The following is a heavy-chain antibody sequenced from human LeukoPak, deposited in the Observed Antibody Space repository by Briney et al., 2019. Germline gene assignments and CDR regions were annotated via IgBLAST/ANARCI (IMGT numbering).Heavy chain of an antibody. V-gene: IGHV4-39*07. D-gene: IGHD5-24*01. CDR2: IYYSGST. J-gene: IGHJ4*02. CDR1: GGSISSSSYY. Sequence: SETLSLTCTVSGGSISSSSYYWGWIRQPPEKGLEWIGSIYYSGSTYYNPSLKSRVTISVDTSKNQFSLKLSSVTAADTAVYYCARIVVEMATNFDYWGQGTLVTVSS. CDR3: ARIVVEMATNFDY.